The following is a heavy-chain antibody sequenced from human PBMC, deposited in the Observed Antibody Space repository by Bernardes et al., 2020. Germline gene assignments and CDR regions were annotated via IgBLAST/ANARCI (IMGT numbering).Heavy chain of an antibody. CDR2: IYWDDDK. D-gene: IGHD2-2*02. V-gene: IGHV2-5*02. Sequence: SGPTPVKPTQTLTLTCTFPGSSLSTSGVGVGWIRQPPGKALEWLALIYWDDDKRYSPSLKSRLTITKDTSKNQVVLTMTNMDPVDTATYYCAPYYCSSTSCYTESWFDPWGQGTLVTVSS. CDR3: APYYCSSTSCYTESWFDP. CDR1: GSSLSTSGVG. J-gene: IGHJ5*02.